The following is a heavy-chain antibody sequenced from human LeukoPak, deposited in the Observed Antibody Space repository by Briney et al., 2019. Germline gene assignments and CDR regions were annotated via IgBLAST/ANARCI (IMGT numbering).Heavy chain of an antibody. J-gene: IGHJ4*02. D-gene: IGHD1-26*01. CDR2: IYYSGST. V-gene: IGHV4-39*01. CDR3: ARHARELAAIAFGDY. Sequence: SETLSLTCTVSGGSISSFYWSWIRQSPGKGLEWIGSIYYSGSTYYTPSLKSRVTISVDTSKNQFSLRLSSVIAADTGVYYCARHARELAAIAFGDYWGQGTLVTVSS. CDR1: GGSISSFY.